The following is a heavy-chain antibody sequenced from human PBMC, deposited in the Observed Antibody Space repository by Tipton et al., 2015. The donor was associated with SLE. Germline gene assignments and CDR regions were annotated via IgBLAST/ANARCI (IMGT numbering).Heavy chain of an antibody. CDR3: ARSGAARAFDY. D-gene: IGHD2-15*01. CDR1: GFSVSSNY. V-gene: IGHV3-53*01. CDR2: IYSGGTT. Sequence: SLRLSCAASGFSVSSNYMNWVRQAPGKGLEWVSIIYSGGTTYYADSIKGRFTISRDNSKNTLYFQMNSLRAEDTAVYYCARSGAARAFDYWGQGTLVTVSS. J-gene: IGHJ4*02.